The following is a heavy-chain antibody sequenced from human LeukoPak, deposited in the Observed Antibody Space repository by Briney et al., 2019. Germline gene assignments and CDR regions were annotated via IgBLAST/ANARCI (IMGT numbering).Heavy chain of an antibody. V-gene: IGHV4-59*12. Sequence: PSETLSLTCIISGGSISSYYGTWIRQPPGKGLGWIGGIYYSGSTYYNPSLKSRVTISVDTSKNQFSLKLSSVTAADTAVYYCARVGADGSGWYGHLDYWGQGILVTVSS. CDR1: GGSISSYY. CDR2: IYYSGST. J-gene: IGHJ4*02. D-gene: IGHD6-19*01. CDR3: ARVGADGSGWYGHLDY.